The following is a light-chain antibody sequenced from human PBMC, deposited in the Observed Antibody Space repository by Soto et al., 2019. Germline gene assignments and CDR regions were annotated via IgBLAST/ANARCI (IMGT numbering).Light chain of an antibody. Sequence: QPVLTQPPSVSGAPGQRVTISCTGSSSNIGAGYDVHWYQRLPGRAPKLLIFDNTNRPSGVPDRFSGSKSGTSASLAITGLQADDEADYSCQSYDSGLTGSVFGGGTQLTVL. CDR3: QSYDSGLTGSV. CDR1: SSNIGAGYD. CDR2: DNT. J-gene: IGLJ2*01. V-gene: IGLV1-40*01.